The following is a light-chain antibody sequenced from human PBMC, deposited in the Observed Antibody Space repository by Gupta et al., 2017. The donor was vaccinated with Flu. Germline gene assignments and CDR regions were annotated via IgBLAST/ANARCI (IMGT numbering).Light chain of an antibody. V-gene: IGLV4-69*01. J-gene: IGLJ2*01. Sequence: QVVLTQSPSVTASLGASVKLTCTLSSGHSTYDIAWHQHQPEKGPRFLMTLNRDGRHAKGDGIPDRFSGSSSGAERYLSISSLQSEDEADYYCQTWGTGYVVFGGGTKLTVL. CDR3: QTWGTGYVV. CDR2: LNRDGRH. CDR1: SGHSTYD.